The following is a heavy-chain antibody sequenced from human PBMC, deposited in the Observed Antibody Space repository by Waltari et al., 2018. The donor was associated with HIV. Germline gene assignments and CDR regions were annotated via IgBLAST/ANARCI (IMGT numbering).Heavy chain of an antibody. CDR3: ARDPTFGTVTTGHGLDA. Sequence: EVQLLESGGSLIEPGGSLRLSCAASGFTFRSYARSWLRQAPGKGLEWVSVISGDAESTFYADAVKGRLTISRDNSNNTLYLQMNNLRPEDTAVYYCARDPTFGTVTTGHGLDAWGQGTTVTVSS. CDR1: GFTFRSYA. CDR2: ISGDAEST. D-gene: IGHD4-17*01. J-gene: IGHJ6*02. V-gene: IGHV3-23*01.